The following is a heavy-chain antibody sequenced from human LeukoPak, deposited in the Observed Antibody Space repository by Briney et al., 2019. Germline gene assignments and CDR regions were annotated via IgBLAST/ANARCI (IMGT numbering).Heavy chain of an antibody. CDR2: INPSGGST. CDR3: ARSVVVVTSHYYYYYGMDV. CDR1: GYTFTSYY. D-gene: IGHD3-22*01. J-gene: IGHJ6*02. V-gene: IGHV1-46*01. Sequence: ASVTVSCTASGYTFTSYYMHWVRHAPGQGLEWMGIINPSGGSTSYAQKFQGRVTMTRDTSTSTVYMELSSLRSEDTAVYYCARSVVVVTSHYYYYYGMDVWGQGTTVTVSS.